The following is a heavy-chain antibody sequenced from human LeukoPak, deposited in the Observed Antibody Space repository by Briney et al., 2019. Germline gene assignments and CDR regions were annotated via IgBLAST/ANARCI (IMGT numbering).Heavy chain of an antibody. CDR1: GFTFSSFA. D-gene: IGHD1-26*01. CDR2: ISYDGSNK. CDR3: AKSQTKWELSY. Sequence: GGSLRLSCAASGFTFSSFAMHWVRQAPGKGLEWVAVISYDGSNKYYADSVKGRFTISRDNSKNTLYLQMNSLRAEDTAVYYCAKSQTKWELSYWGQGTLVTVSS. V-gene: IGHV3-30*18. J-gene: IGHJ4*02.